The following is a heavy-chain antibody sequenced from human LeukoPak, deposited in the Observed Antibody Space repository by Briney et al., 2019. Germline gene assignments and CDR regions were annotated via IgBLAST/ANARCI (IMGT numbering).Heavy chain of an antibody. CDR1: GSSINSFY. CDR2: IYSSGST. Sequence: SETLSLTCTVSGSSINSFYWTWIRQPAGKGLEWIGRIYSSGSTNFNPSLKSRVTMSVDTSKNQFSLRLSSVTAADTAAYFCARENWRSKSIDFDSWGQGTLVTVSS. J-gene: IGHJ4*02. D-gene: IGHD6-6*01. CDR3: ARENWRSKSIDFDS. V-gene: IGHV4-4*07.